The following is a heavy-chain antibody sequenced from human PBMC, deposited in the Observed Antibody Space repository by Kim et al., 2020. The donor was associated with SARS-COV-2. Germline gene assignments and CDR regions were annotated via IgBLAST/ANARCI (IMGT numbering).Heavy chain of an antibody. CDR3: TSMASYYYYGMDV. Sequence: YAAPVKGRFTISRDDSKNTLYLQMNSLKTEDTAVYYCTSMASYYYYGMDVWGQGTTVTVSS. V-gene: IGHV3-15*01. J-gene: IGHJ6*02.